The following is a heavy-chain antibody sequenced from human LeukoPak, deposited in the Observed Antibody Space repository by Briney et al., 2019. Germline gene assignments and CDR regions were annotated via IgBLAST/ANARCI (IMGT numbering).Heavy chain of an antibody. CDR3: ARRGSSYAGYMDV. J-gene: IGHJ6*03. CDR2: INWNGGST. CDR1: GFTFSSYE. V-gene: IGHV3-20*04. D-gene: IGHD6-6*01. Sequence: GGSLRLSCAASGFTFSSYEMNWVRQAPGKGLEWVSGINWNGGSTGYADSVKGRFTISRDNAKNSLYVQMKSLRAEDTALYYCARRGSSYAGYMDVWGKGTTVTGSS.